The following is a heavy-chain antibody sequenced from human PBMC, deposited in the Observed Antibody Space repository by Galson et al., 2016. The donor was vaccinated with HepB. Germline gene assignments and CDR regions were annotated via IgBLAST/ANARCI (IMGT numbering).Heavy chain of an antibody. CDR1: GFTLSTYS. CDR3: AREASGYDYDFDI. D-gene: IGHD5-12*01. V-gene: IGHV3-21*01. CDR2: ISSSSTYI. J-gene: IGHJ3*02. Sequence: SLRLSCAASGFTLSTYSMSWVRRAPGKGLEWVSSISSSSTYIYYADSMKGRFTISRDNAKKLLYLQMSSLRAEDTAVYYCAREASGYDYDFDIWGQGTMVTVSS.